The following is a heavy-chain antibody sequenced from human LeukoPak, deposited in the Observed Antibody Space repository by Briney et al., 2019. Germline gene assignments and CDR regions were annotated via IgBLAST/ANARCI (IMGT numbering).Heavy chain of an antibody. CDR2: ITSDGSST. V-gene: IGHV3-74*01. D-gene: IGHD3-22*01. J-gene: IGHJ4*02. CDR1: GFTFSSYW. Sequence: GGSLRLSCAASGFTFSSYWMHWVRQAPGKGLVFVSLITSDGSSTSYADSVRGRFTISRDNAKNTVYLQMNSLRAEDTAVYYCARDMHYHDSSGFYDYWGQGTLVTVSS. CDR3: ARDMHYHDSSGFYDY.